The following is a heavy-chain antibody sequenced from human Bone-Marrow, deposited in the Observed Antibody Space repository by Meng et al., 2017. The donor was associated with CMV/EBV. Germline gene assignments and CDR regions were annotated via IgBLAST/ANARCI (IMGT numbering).Heavy chain of an antibody. J-gene: IGHJ6*02. D-gene: IGHD1-26*01. Sequence: ASVNVSCKASGYTFTGYYMHWVRQAPGQGLEWMGWINPNSGGTNYAQKFQGRVTMTRDTSISTAYMELSRLRSDDTAVYYCARATYSGYYYYGMDLWGQGTTVTVSS. V-gene: IGHV1-2*02. CDR1: GYTFTGYY. CDR2: INPNSGGT. CDR3: ARATYSGYYYYGMDL.